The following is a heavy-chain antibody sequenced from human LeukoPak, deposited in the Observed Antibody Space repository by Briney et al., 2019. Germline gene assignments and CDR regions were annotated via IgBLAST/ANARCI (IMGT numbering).Heavy chain of an antibody. CDR2: INSDGGST. D-gene: IGHD4-17*01. CDR3: AKVDYGDRGYFDL. J-gene: IGHJ2*01. V-gene: IGHV3-74*01. CDR1: GFSFSRYS. Sequence: PGGSLRLSCAASGFSFSRYSMHWVRQAPGKGLVWVSRINSDGGSTSYADSVKGRFTISRDNSKNTLYLQMNSLRAEDTAVYYCAKVDYGDRGYFDLWGRGTLVTVSS.